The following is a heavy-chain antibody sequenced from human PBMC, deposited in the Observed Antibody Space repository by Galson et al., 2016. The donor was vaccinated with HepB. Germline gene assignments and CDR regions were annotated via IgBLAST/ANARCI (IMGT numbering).Heavy chain of an antibody. CDR2: ISASTGST. V-gene: IGHV1-18*04. CDR3: ARYYDFGKGHFPMGMDV. D-gene: IGHD3-3*01. J-gene: IGHJ6*02. Sequence: SVKVSCKASGYIFTSYDISWVRQAPGQGLEWMRWISASTGSTNYAQKFRGRVTMTTDASTATAYMELGSLRSDDKAVYYCARYYDFGKGHFPMGMDVWGQGTTVTVSS. CDR1: GYIFTSYD.